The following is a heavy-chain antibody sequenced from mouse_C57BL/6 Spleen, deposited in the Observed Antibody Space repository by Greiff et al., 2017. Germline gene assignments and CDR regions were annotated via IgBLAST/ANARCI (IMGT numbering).Heavy chain of an antibody. J-gene: IGHJ1*03. CDR2: INPNNGGT. V-gene: IGHV1-22*01. D-gene: IGHD1-1*01. CDR1: GYTFTDYN. CDR3: ARSYGSDYDWYFDV. Sequence: EVQLQQSGPELVKPGASVKMSCKASGYTFTDYNMHWVKQSHGKSLEWIGYINPNNGGTNYNQKFKGKATLTVNKSSSTAYMELRSLTSEDSAVYYGARSYGSDYDWYFDVWGTGATVTVAS.